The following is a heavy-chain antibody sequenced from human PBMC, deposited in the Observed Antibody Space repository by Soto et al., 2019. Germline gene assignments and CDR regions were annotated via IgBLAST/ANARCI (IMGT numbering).Heavy chain of an antibody. CDR2: ISGYNGDT. CDR1: GYTFSRYG. CDR3: AKNGQPPYYYYGMDV. J-gene: IGHJ6*02. Sequence: QGQLVQSGPEVKKPGASVKVSCKASGYTFSRYGISWVRQAPGQGLEWMGWISGYNGDTKYAQKGQGRVTMTIDTSTYTAYMELSSLTSDDTAIYYCAKNGQPPYYYYGMDVWGQGTTVTVSS. V-gene: IGHV1-18*01. D-gene: IGHD2-8*01.